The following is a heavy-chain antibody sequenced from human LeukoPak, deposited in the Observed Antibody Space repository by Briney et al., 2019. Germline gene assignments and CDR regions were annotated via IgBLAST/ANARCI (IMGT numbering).Heavy chain of an antibody. CDR1: GYTFTSYG. J-gene: IGHJ4*02. V-gene: IGHV1-18*01. CDR3: ARDYDILTLGRCDY. Sequence: ASVTVSCKASGYTFTSYGISWVRQAPGQGLEWMGWISAYNGNTNYAQKLQGRVTMTTDTSTSTAYMELRSLRSDDTAVYYCARDYDILTLGRCDYWGQGTLVTVSS. CDR2: ISAYNGNT. D-gene: IGHD3-9*01.